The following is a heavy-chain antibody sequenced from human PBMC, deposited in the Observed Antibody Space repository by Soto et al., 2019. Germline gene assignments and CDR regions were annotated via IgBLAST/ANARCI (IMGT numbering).Heavy chain of an antibody. CDR2: ISWDGGST. CDR3: AKDSCGGDCYSDYFDY. V-gene: IGHV3-43*01. CDR1: GFTFDDYT. Sequence: PGGSLRLSCAASGFTFDDYTMHWVRQAPGKGLEWVSLISWDGGSTYYADYVKGRFTISRDNSKNSLYLQMNSLRTEDTALYYCAKDSCGGDCYSDYFDYWGQGTLVTVSS. D-gene: IGHD2-21*02. J-gene: IGHJ4*02.